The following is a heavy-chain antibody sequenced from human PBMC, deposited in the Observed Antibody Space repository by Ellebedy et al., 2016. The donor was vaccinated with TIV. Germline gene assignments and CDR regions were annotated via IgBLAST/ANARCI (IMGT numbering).Heavy chain of an antibody. Sequence: GGSLRLSCAASGFTFSSFAMHWVRQAPGKGLEWLSVISGGGDNTYHADSVKGRFTITRDNSKNTLYLQMNRLRAEDTAVYYCAKGYSSGFNYDRVGFEYWGQGTLVTVSS. D-gene: IGHD3-16*01. CDR2: ISGGGDNT. V-gene: IGHV3-23*01. J-gene: IGHJ4*02. CDR3: AKGYSSGFNYDRVGFEY. CDR1: GFTFSSFA.